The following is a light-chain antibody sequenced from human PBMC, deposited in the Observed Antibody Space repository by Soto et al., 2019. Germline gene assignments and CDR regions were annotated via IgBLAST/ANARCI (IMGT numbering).Light chain of an antibody. V-gene: IGKV1-5*01. CDR3: QQYNSYS. Sequence: QLTQSPSTLSASVGDRVTITCRASQSISNWLACYQQKPGTAPKVLIYHASNLQSGVPSRFSGSGSGTEFTLTISSLQPDDFATYYCQQYNSYSFGQGTKVDIK. CDR1: QSISNW. CDR2: HAS. J-gene: IGKJ1*01.